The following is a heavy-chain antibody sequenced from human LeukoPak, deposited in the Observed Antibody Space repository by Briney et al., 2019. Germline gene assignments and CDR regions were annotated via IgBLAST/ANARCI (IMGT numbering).Heavy chain of an antibody. J-gene: IGHJ3*02. CDR2: IKEDGSEK. CDR3: ARVHYLFAFDI. V-gene: IGHV3-7*01. Sequence: GGSLRLSCAASGFTFSTSWMSWVRQAPGKGLEWVANIKEDGSEKYYVDSVKGRFIISKDNAKNSVYLQMNSLRVEDTAVYYCARVHYLFAFDIWGQGTMVTVSS. D-gene: IGHD3-10*01. CDR1: GFTFSTSW.